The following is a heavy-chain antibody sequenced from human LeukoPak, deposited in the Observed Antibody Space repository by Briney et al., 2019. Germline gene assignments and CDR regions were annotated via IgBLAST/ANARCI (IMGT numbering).Heavy chain of an antibody. CDR3: ARGLQLLDY. D-gene: IGHD6-6*01. J-gene: IGHJ4*02. CDR2: INWNGGST. V-gene: IGHV3-20*04. Sequence: GGSLRLSCAASGFTFDDYGMTWVRQAPGKGLEWVSNINWNGGSTTYADSVKGRFTISRDNAKNSLYLQINSLRAEDTAFYYCARGLQLLDYWGQGTLVTVSS. CDR1: GFTFDDYG.